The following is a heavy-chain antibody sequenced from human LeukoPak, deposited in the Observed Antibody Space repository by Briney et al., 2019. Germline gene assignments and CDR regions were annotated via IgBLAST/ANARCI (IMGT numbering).Heavy chain of an antibody. D-gene: IGHD3-22*01. CDR1: GGSISSSSYY. V-gene: IGHV4-39*07. CDR3: ARGYHDFSGYWLSYFDY. CDR2: IFYVGDT. J-gene: IGHJ4*02. Sequence: SETLSLTCTVSGGSISSSSYYWGWIRQPAGKGPEWIGTIFYVGDTYYNPSLKSRVTISIDTSKNQFSLKLSSVTAADTAVYYCARGYHDFSGYWLSYFDYWGQGTLVTVSS.